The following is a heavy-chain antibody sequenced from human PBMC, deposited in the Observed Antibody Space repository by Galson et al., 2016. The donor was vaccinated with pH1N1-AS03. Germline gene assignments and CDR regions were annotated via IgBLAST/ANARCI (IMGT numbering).Heavy chain of an antibody. J-gene: IGHJ4*02. Sequence: SLRLSCAASGFTFSAYSMNWVRQAPGKGLEWLSCISSSSSSIYYAASVKGRFTISRDNANNSLFLLMNSLRAEDTAVYFCARYGGYCARGKCPFDDWGQGTLVTVSS. D-gene: IGHD2-15*01. V-gene: IGHV3-48*01. CDR2: ISSSSSSI. CDR3: ARYGGYCARGKCPFDD. CDR1: GFTFSAYS.